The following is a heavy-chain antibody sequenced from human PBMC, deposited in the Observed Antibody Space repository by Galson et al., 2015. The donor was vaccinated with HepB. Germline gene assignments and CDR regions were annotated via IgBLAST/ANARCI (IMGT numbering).Heavy chain of an antibody. CDR2: IIPIFGTA. CDR1: GGTFSSYA. J-gene: IGHJ6*02. Sequence: SVKVSCKASGGTFSSYAISWVRQAPGQGLEWMGGIIPIFGTANYAQKFQGRVTITADKSTSTAYMELSSLRSEDTAVYYCARSIPPPEPCSSTSCYHLPYGMDVWGQGTTVTVSS. CDR3: ARSIPPPEPCSSTSCYHLPYGMDV. V-gene: IGHV1-69*06. D-gene: IGHD2-2*01.